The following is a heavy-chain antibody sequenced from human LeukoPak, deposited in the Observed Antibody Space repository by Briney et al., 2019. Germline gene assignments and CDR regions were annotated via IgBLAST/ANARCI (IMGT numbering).Heavy chain of an antibody. CDR3: ATGYSSSSYDY. CDR2: FDPEDGET. V-gene: IGHV1-24*01. J-gene: IGHJ4*02. CDR1: GDTLTELS. D-gene: IGHD6-6*01. Sequence: ASVKVSCKVSGDTLTELSMHWGRQAPGKGLEWMGGFDPEDGETLYAQKCQGRVTMTEDTSTDTAYMELSRLRSEDTAVYYCATGYSSSSYDYWGQGTLVTVSS.